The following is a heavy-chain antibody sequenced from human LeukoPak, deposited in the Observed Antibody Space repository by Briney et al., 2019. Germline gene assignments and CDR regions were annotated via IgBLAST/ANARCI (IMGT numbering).Heavy chain of an antibody. D-gene: IGHD5-24*01. CDR2: ISSSGSTT. V-gene: IGHV3-11*01. CDR3: ARDLGDGYGEGNWFDP. CDR1: GLTFSDYY. Sequence: GGSLRLSCATSGLTFSDYYMSWIRQAPGKGLEWVSYISSSGSTTYYADSVKGRFTISRDNSKNTLYLQMNSLRAEDTAVYYCARDLGDGYGEGNWFDPWGQGTLVTVSS. J-gene: IGHJ5*02.